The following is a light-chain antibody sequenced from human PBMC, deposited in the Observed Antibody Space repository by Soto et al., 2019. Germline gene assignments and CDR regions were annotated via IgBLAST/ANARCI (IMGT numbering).Light chain of an antibody. J-gene: IGKJ4*01. CDR2: GAS. V-gene: IGKV3-15*01. CDR3: QQCHMWPFT. Sequence: EIVMTQSPATLSLSPGERATLSCRASQSVSSNLAWYQHKPGQAPRLLIYGASTRATGIPARFSGSGSGTEFTLTISSLQSEDFAVYYCQQCHMWPFTFGGGTKVEIK. CDR1: QSVSSN.